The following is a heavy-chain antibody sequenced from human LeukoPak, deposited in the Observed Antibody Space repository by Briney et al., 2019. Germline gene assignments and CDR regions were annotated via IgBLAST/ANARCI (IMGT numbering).Heavy chain of an antibody. Sequence: SETLSLTCTVSGGSISSSSYYWGWIRQPPGKGLEWIGYIYYSGSTNYNPSLKSRVTISVDTSKNQFSLKLSSVTAADTAVYYCARARGSGYYSYYFDYWGQGTLVTVSS. V-gene: IGHV4-61*05. CDR3: ARARGSGYYSYYFDY. J-gene: IGHJ4*02. CDR1: GGSISSSSYY. CDR2: IYYSGST. D-gene: IGHD3-22*01.